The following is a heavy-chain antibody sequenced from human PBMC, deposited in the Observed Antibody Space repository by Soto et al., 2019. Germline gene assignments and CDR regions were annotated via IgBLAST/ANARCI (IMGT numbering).Heavy chain of an antibody. J-gene: IGHJ4*02. CDR1: GGSISSYY. D-gene: IGHD4-17*01. CDR3: ASLSMTTVVN. CDR2: IYYSGST. Sequence: QVQLQESGPGLVKPSETLSLTCTVSGGSISSYYWSWIRQPPGKGLEWIGYIYYSGSTNYNPSLKSRVTISVDTSKNQFSLKLSSVTAADTAVYYCASLSMTTVVNWGQGTLVTVSS. V-gene: IGHV4-59*01.